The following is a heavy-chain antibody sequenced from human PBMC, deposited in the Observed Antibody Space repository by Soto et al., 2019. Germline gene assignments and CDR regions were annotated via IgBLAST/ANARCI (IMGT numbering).Heavy chain of an antibody. D-gene: IGHD3-10*01. Sequence: GGSLRLSCEASGFTFSDYYMSWIRQAPGKGLDWVSYISNGGGTMHYADSVKGRFSMSRDNAKHSLYLQMNSLRAEDTAVYDCARTLARGEVDYGGQGTLVTVSS. J-gene: IGHJ4*02. CDR1: GFTFSDYY. CDR2: ISNGGGTM. V-gene: IGHV3-11*01. CDR3: ARTLARGEVDY.